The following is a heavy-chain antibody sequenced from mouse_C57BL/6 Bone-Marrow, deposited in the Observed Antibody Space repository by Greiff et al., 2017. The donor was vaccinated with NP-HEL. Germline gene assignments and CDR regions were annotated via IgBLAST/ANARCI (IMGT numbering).Heavy chain of an antibody. J-gene: IGHJ3*01. D-gene: IGHD1-1*01. Sequence: QVQLQQPGAELVKPGASVKLSCKASGYTFTSYWMHWVKQRPGQGLEWIGMIHPNSGSTNYNEKFKSKATLTVDKSSSTAYMQLSSLTSEDSAVYYCERPVSGIGSSWFAYWGQGTLVTVSA. CDR1: GYTFTSYW. CDR3: ERPVSGIGSSWFAY. V-gene: IGHV1-64*01. CDR2: IHPNSGST.